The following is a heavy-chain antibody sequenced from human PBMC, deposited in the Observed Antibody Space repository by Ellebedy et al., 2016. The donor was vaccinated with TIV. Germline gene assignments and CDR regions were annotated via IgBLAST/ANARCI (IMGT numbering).Heavy chain of an antibody. CDR1: GFTFDDYA. CDR2: ISWNSGSI. CDR3: AKGWAAAYAYGMDV. V-gene: IGHV3-9*03. J-gene: IGHJ6*02. Sequence: GGSLRLSCAASGFTFDDYAMHWVRQAPGKGLEWVSGISWNSGSIGYADSVKGRFTISRDNAKNSLYLQMNSLRAEDMALYYCAKGWAAAYAYGMDVWGQGTTVTVSS. D-gene: IGHD6-13*01.